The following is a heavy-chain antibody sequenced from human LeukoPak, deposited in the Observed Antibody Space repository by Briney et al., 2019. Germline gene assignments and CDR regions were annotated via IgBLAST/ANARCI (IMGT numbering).Heavy chain of an antibody. Sequence: SETLSLTCAVYGGSFSGYYWSWIRQPPGKGLEWIGEINHSGSTNYNPSLKSRVTISVDTSKNQFSLKLSSVTAADTAVYYCARGPSRFDYWGQGTLATVSS. CDR3: ARGPSRFDY. CDR1: GGSFSGYY. D-gene: IGHD2/OR15-2a*01. V-gene: IGHV4-34*01. CDR2: INHSGST. J-gene: IGHJ4*02.